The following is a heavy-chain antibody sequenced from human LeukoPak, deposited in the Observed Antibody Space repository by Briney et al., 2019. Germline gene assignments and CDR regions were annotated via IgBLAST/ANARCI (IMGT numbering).Heavy chain of an antibody. CDR3: ARFGITVVRGGKYYFDY. Sequence: SETLPLTCTVSGGSISNYYWSWIRQPPGKGLEWIGHIYYSGATKYNPSLKSRITISVDTSKNQFSLMLSSVTAADTALYYCARFGITVVRGGKYYFDYWGQGTLVTVSS. J-gene: IGHJ4*02. CDR1: GGSISNYY. CDR2: IYYSGAT. V-gene: IGHV4-59*08. D-gene: IGHD3-10*01.